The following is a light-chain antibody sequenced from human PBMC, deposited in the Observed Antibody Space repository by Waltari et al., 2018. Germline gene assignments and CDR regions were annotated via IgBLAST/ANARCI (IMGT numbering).Light chain of an antibody. V-gene: IGKV3-15*01. CDR3: QQYNNLASGKLT. CDR2: GAS. J-gene: IGKJ4*01. CDR1: QSVSSN. Sequence: EIVMTQSPATLSVSPGHRATLSCRASQSVSSNLAWYQQKPGQAPRLLIYGASTRATGIPARFSGSGSGTEFTLTISSMQSEDFAVYYCQQYNNLASGKLTFGGGTKVEIK.